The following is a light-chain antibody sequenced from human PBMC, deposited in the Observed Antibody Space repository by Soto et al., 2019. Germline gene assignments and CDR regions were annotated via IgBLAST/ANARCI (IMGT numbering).Light chain of an antibody. CDR1: QRVSDA. J-gene: IGKJ1*01. CDR3: QQYNNWLQT. V-gene: IGKV3-15*01. Sequence: EVVMTQSPATLSVSPGDRVTLSSRASQRVSDALAWYQQKPGQAPRLLVYGASTRATGVPDRFTGSGSGTEFTLTIRGLLSEDFAVYYCQQYNNWLQTFGQGTKVEI. CDR2: GAS.